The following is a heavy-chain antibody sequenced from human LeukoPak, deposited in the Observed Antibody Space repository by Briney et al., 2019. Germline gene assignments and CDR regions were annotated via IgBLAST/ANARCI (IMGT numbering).Heavy chain of an antibody. D-gene: IGHD3-22*01. CDR3: ASWGGLYYYDSSGYPEGDAFDI. CDR2: IYYSGST. J-gene: IGHJ3*02. Sequence: SETLSLTCTVSGGSISSSSYYWGWIRQPPGKGLEWIGSIYYSGSTYYNPSLKGRVTISVDTSKNQFSLKLSSVTAADTAVYYCASWGGLYYYDSSGYPEGDAFDIWGQGTMVTVSS. CDR1: GGSISSSSYY. V-gene: IGHV4-39*01.